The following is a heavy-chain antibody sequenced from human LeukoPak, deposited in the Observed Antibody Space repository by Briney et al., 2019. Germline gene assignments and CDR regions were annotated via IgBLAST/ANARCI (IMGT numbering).Heavy chain of an antibody. V-gene: IGHV4-59*12. D-gene: IGHD5-18*01. CDR1: GGSISSYY. J-gene: IGHJ4*02. CDR2: IYYSGST. Sequence: SETLSLTCTVSGGSISSYYWSWIRQPPGKGLEWIGYIYYSGSTYYKSSLKSRVTISVDTSKNQFSLKLSSVTAADTAVYYCARVADGKGYPFDYWGQGTLVTVSS. CDR3: ARVADGKGYPFDY.